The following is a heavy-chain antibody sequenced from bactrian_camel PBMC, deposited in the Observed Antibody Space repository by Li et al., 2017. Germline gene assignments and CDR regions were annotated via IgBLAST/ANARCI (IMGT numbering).Heavy chain of an antibody. Sequence: DVQLVESGGGLVQPGGSLRLSCAASGFTFSRVFMNWVRQAPGKGLEWVSTVNSGGNTYYADSVKGRFAVSRDNAKDTLYLQMNSLKTGDTGVYFCAAAWREYSCSDCVHVAFKYWAQGTQVTVS. CDR3: AAAWREYSCSDCVHVAFKY. V-gene: IGHV3S40*01. CDR2: VNSGGNT. D-gene: IGHD2*01. J-gene: IGHJ4*01. CDR1: GFTFSRVF.